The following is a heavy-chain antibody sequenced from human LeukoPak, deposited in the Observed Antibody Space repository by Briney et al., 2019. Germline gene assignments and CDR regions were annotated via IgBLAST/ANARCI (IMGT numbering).Heavy chain of an antibody. CDR1: GGTFSSYA. V-gene: IGHV1-69*04. D-gene: IGHD6-13*01. Sequence: GSSVKVSCKASGGTFSSYAISWVRQAPGQGLEWMGRIIPILGIANYAQKFQGRVTITADKSTSTAYMELSSLRSEDTAVYYCASGHPGYSSNSYYFDYWGQGTLVTVSS. CDR3: ASGHPGYSSNSYYFDY. J-gene: IGHJ4*02. CDR2: IIPILGIA.